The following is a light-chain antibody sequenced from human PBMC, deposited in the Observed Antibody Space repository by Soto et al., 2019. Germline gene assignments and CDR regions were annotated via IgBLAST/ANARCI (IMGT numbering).Light chain of an antibody. CDR3: GSWDSSLSAYV. V-gene: IGLV1-51*01. CDR1: GYNIGGNS. J-gene: IGLJ1*01. Sequence: QSVLTHPPSVCAAPGQKVTISCSGSGYNIGGNSVSWYQQLPGTDPKLLIYDDNKRPSGIPDRFYGSKSGTSATLGITGLQTGDEAEYYCGSWDSSLSAYVFGTGTKVAVL. CDR2: DDN.